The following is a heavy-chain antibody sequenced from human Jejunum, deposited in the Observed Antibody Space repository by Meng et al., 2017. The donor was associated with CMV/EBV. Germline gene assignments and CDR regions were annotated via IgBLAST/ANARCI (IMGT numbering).Heavy chain of an antibody. CDR1: GFPFSSYD. CDR3: DASDY. Sequence: PGGSLRLSCAASGFPFSSYDMSWVRQAPGKGLEWVSTITGSGGRTHYADSVKGRFTISRDNSKNTLYLQMNSLRAEDTAVYYCDASDYWGQGTLVTVSS. J-gene: IGHJ4*02. D-gene: IGHD6-6*01. CDR2: ITGSGGRT. V-gene: IGHV3-23*01.